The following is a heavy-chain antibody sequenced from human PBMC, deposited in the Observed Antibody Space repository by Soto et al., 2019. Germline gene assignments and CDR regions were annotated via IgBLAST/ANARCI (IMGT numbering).Heavy chain of an antibody. CDR3: AREAV. J-gene: IGHJ6*04. V-gene: IGHV3-7*05. Sequence: EVQLVESGGGLVQPGGSLRLSCAASGFTFSGYWMSWGRQAPGKGLEWVANIKQDGSEQFYVDSVKGRFTISRDNAKNALYLQMTSMRAEESSVYYWAREAVWCEGTTVPVSS. CDR1: GFTFSGYW. CDR2: IKQDGSEQ.